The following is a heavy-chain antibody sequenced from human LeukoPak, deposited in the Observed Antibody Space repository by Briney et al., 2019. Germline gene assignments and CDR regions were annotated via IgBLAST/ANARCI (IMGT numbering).Heavy chain of an antibody. J-gene: IGHJ5*02. Sequence: SLKVSCKASGVTLSSYGVSCARQAPGHGVEWMGRIIPILSLANYAQKFQGRVTITANTTTRTVYMEVSSLRSEDTAVYYCARVTAAPTGYNWFDPWGQGTLVTVSS. CDR2: IIPILSLA. V-gene: IGHV1-69*04. CDR1: GVTLSSYG. CDR3: ARVTAAPTGYNWFDP. D-gene: IGHD1-1*01.